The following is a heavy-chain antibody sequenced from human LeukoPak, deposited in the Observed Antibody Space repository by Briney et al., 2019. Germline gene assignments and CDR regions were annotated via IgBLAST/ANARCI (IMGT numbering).Heavy chain of an antibody. CDR1: GYTFTSYA. CDR3: ARGTANWNYGAFDI. CDR2: INTNTGNP. J-gene: IGHJ3*02. D-gene: IGHD1-7*01. Sequence: ASVKASCKASGYTFTSYAMNWVRQAPGQGLEWMGWINTNTGNPTYAQGFTGRFVFSLDTSVSTAYLQICSLKAEDTAVYYCARGTANWNYGAFDIWGQGTMVTVSS. V-gene: IGHV7-4-1*01.